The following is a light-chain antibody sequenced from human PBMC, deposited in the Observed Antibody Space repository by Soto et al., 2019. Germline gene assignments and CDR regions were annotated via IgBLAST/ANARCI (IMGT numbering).Light chain of an antibody. CDR2: DAS. Sequence: IQLTQSPSSLSASVGDRVTITCRASQGISSYLGWYQQKPGKAPNLLIYDASTLHSGVPSRFSGGGPGTDFTLTISSLQPEDFATYYCQQVNVYPSTFGGGTKVDNK. CDR1: QGISSY. CDR3: QQVNVYPST. V-gene: IGKV1-9*01. J-gene: IGKJ4*01.